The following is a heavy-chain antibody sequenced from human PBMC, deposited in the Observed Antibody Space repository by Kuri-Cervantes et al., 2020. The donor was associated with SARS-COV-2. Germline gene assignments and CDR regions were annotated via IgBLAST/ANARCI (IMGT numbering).Heavy chain of an antibody. V-gene: IGHV3-21*01. D-gene: IGHD2-2*02. CDR2: ISSSSSYI. J-gene: IGHJ6*02. CDR1: GFTFSSYS. CDR3: ARDEVVVVPAAISGWYYYGMDV. Sequence: GESLKISCAASGFTFSSYSMNWVRQAPGKGLEWVSSISSSSSYIYYADSVKGRFTISRDNAKNSLYLQMNSLKAEDTAVHYCARDEVVVVPAAISGWYYYGMDVWGQGTTVTVSS.